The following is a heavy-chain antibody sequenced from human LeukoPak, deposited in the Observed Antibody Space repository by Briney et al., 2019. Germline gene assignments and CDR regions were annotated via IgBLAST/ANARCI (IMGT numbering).Heavy chain of an antibody. D-gene: IGHD4-17*01. Sequence: SGRSLRLSCAASGFTFSSYGMHWARQAPGKGLEWVAVIWYDGSNKYYADSVKGRFTISRDNSKNTLYLQMNSLRAEDTAVYYCARDGDDYGDYVSSKRGSPFYYSDYWGQGTLVTVSS. CDR2: IWYDGSNK. J-gene: IGHJ4*02. CDR1: GFTFSSYG. V-gene: IGHV3-33*01. CDR3: ARDGDDYGDYVSSKRGSPFYYSDY.